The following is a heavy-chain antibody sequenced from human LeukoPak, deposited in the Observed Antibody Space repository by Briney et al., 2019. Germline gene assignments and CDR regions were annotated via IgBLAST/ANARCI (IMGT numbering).Heavy chain of an antibody. Sequence: KPLETLSLTCAVYGGSFSGYYWSWIRQPPGKGLEWIGEINHSGSTNYNPSLKSRVTISVDTSKNQFSLKLSSVTAADTAVYYCARRAPYWHYYFDYWGQGTLVTVSS. D-gene: IGHD2-15*01. CDR3: ARRAPYWHYYFDY. CDR1: GGSFSGYY. V-gene: IGHV4-34*01. CDR2: INHSGST. J-gene: IGHJ4*02.